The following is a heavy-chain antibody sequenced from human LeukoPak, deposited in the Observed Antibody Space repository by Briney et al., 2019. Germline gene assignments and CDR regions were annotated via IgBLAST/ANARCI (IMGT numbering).Heavy chain of an antibody. CDR1: GFTFSSYA. V-gene: IGHV3-30*03. Sequence: GGSLRLSCAASGFTFSSYAMSWVRQAPGKGLEWVAVISYDGSNKYYADSVKGRFTISRDNSKNTLYLQMNSLRAEDTAVYYCAIHSSGLDYWGQGTLVTVSS. CDR3: AIHSSGLDY. J-gene: IGHJ4*02. CDR2: ISYDGSNK. D-gene: IGHD6-19*01.